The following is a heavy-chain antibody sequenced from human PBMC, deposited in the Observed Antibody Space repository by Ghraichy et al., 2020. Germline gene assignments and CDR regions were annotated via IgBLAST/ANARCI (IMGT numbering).Heavy chain of an antibody. Sequence: GGSLRLSCAASGFTFSSYAMSWVRQAPGKGLEWVSAISGSGGSTYYADSVKGRFTISRDNSKNTLYLQMNSLRAEDTAVYYCAKDIAVDESGVRYFDYWGQGTLVTVSS. J-gene: IGHJ4*02. D-gene: IGHD6-19*01. CDR2: ISGSGGST. CDR3: AKDIAVDESGVRYFDY. CDR1: GFTFSSYA. V-gene: IGHV3-23*01.